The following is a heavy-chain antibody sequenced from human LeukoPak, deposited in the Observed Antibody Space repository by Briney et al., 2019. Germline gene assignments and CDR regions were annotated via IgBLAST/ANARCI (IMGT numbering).Heavy chain of an antibody. D-gene: IGHD1-26*01. J-gene: IGHJ3*02. CDR2: ISGSGGST. V-gene: IGHV3-23*01. CDR1: GFTFSSYA. CDR3: AKLVVGATYAFDI. Sequence: GGSLRLSCAASGFTFSSYAMSWVRQAPGKGLEWVSAISGSGGSTYYADSVKGRFTISRDNSKNTLYLQMTSLRAEDTAVYYCAKLVVGATYAFDIWGQGTMVTVSS.